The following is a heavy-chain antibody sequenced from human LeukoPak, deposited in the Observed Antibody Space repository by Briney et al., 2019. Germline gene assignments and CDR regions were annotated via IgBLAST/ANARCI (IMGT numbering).Heavy chain of an antibody. J-gene: IGHJ3*02. CDR2: LYNGGDT. D-gene: IGHD6-13*01. Sequence: KPSETLSFTCTVSGASIGSFYWSWIRQPAGKGLEWIGRLYNGGDTNYSPSLRSRVTIPVDTSKNQFSLKLNSVTAADTAVYYCARGVEASGVGFYAFDIWGQGTVVTVSS. CDR1: GASIGSFY. V-gene: IGHV4-4*07. CDR3: ARGVEASGVGFYAFDI.